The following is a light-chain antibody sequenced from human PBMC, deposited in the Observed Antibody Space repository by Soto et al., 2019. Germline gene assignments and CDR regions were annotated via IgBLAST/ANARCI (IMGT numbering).Light chain of an antibody. CDR1: QSTSNNY. CDR3: QQYGNSRT. V-gene: IGKV3-20*01. J-gene: IGKJ1*01. CDR2: GAS. Sequence: EIVLTQSPGTLSLSPGERATLSCRTSQSTSNNYLAWYQQKPGQAPRLLMYGASSRATGIPDRFSGSGSGTDFTLTISRLEPEDFAVYYCQQYGNSRTFGQGTKVEIK.